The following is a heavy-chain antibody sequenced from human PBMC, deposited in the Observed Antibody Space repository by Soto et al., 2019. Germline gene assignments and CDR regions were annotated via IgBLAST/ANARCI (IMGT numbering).Heavy chain of an antibody. CDR3: AKEQWFGEYWGYFDY. D-gene: IGHD3-10*01. CDR2: ISGSGGST. Sequence: EVQLLESGGGLVQPGGSLSLSCEASGFTFSGYAMSWVRQAPGKGLEWVSAISGSGGSTYYADSVKGRFTISRDNSKNTLYLQMNSLRAEDTAVYYCAKEQWFGEYWGYFDYWGQGTLVTVSS. J-gene: IGHJ4*02. CDR1: GFTFSGYA. V-gene: IGHV3-23*01.